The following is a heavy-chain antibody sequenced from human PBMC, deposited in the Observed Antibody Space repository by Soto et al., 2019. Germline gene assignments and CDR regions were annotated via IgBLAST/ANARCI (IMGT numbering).Heavy chain of an antibody. J-gene: IGHJ6*02. CDR3: ARSLRDGYNYYYYYGMDV. Sequence: VQLVESGGGLVQPGGSLRLSCAASGFTFSSYEMNWVRQAPGKGLEWVSYISSSNSTIYYADSVKGRFTISRDNAKNSLYLQMNSLRAEDTAVYYCARSLRDGYNYYYYYGMDVWGQGTTVTVSS. CDR2: ISSSNSTI. V-gene: IGHV3-48*03. CDR1: GFTFSSYE. D-gene: IGHD5-12*01.